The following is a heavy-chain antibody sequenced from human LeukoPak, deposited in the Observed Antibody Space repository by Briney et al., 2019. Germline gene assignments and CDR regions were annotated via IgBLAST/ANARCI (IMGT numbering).Heavy chain of an antibody. Sequence: SETLSLTCTVSGGSISSYYWSWIRQPPGKGLEWIGEINHSGSTNYNPSLKSRVTISVDTSKNQFSLKLSSVTAADTAVYYCARGIGMATIRRDYWGQGTLVTVSS. J-gene: IGHJ4*02. CDR3: ARGIGMATIRRDY. CDR1: GGSISSYY. CDR2: INHSGST. V-gene: IGHV4-34*01. D-gene: IGHD5-24*01.